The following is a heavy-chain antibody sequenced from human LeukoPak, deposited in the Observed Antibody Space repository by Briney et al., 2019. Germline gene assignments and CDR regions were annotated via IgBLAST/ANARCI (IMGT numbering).Heavy chain of an antibody. CDR2: IGSGSTYI. CDR3: ARDPVGYYFDY. CDR1: GFTFRSYS. Sequence: GGSLRLSCGASGFTFRSYSMNWVRQAPGKGLDWVSSIGSGSTYIYYADSVKGRFTISRDNAKNSLYLQMNSLRAEDTAVYFCARDPVGYYFDYWGQGTLVTVSS. D-gene: IGHD3-10*01. J-gene: IGHJ4*02. V-gene: IGHV3-21*01.